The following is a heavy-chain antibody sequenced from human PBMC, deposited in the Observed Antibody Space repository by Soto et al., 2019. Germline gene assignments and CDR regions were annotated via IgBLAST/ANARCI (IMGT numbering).Heavy chain of an antibody. Sequence: EVQLVESGGGLVQPGGSLRLSCAASGFTFSSYGMNWVRQAPGKGLEWVSYISSSSTTIYYADSVKGRFTIFRDNAKNSLYLQLNSLRDEDTAVYYCARSPYYYDSSNYYVYWGQGTLVTVSS. V-gene: IGHV3-48*02. CDR1: GFTFSSYG. D-gene: IGHD3-22*01. CDR2: ISSSSTTI. CDR3: ARSPYYYDSSNYYVY. J-gene: IGHJ4*02.